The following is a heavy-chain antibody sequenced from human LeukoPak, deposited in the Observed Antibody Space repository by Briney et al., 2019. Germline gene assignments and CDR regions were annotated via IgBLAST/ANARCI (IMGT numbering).Heavy chain of an antibody. CDR2: ISGSGGST. CDR1: GFTFSSYG. CDR3: AKRSVSSYY. J-gene: IGHJ4*02. V-gene: IGHV3-23*01. Sequence: GGSLRLSCAASGFTFSSYGMSWVRQAPGKGLEWVSGISGSGGSTYYADSVKGRFTISRDNSKNTLYLQMNSLRAEDTAVYSCAKRSVSSYYWGQGTLVTVSS. D-gene: IGHD1-26*01.